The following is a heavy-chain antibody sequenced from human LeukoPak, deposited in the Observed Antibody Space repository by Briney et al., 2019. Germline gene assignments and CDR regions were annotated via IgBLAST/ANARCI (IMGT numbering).Heavy chain of an antibody. CDR3: ARDQTELGPTTVDH. V-gene: IGHV3-74*03. J-gene: IGHJ4*02. D-gene: IGHD1-14*01. CDR1: GFSFSPYW. CDR2: ISSDGSDT. Sequence: GRSLRLSCVRSGFSFSPYWMHWVRQHPVEGLVWVARISSDGSDTTYADSVKGRFTISRDNAKNTLYLQMNSLRAEDTALYYCARDQTELGPTTVDHWGQGTQVTVSS.